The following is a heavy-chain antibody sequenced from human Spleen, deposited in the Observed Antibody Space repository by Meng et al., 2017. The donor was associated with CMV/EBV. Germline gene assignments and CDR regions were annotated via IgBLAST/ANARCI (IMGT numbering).Heavy chain of an antibody. Sequence: GESLKISCAASGFTFSSYAMSWVRQAPGKGLEWVSAISGSGGSTYYADSVKGRFTISRDNTKNTLYLQMNSLRAGDTAAYYCAKDVGGWSGYYLDYWGQGTLVTVSS. J-gene: IGHJ4*02. D-gene: IGHD3-3*01. CDR3: AKDVGGWSGYYLDY. CDR1: GFTFSSYA. CDR2: ISGSGGST. V-gene: IGHV3-23*01.